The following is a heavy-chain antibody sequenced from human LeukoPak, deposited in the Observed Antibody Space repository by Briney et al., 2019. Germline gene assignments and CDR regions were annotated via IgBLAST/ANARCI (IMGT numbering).Heavy chain of an antibody. CDR3: AKVARTWYCSSTSCPEGDYFDY. CDR2: ISYDGSNK. CDR1: GFTFSSYA. Sequence: PGRSLRLSCAASGFTFSSYAMHWVRQAPGKGLEWVAVISYDGSNKYYADSVKGRFTISRDNSRNTLYLQMNSLRAEDTAIFYCAKVARTWYCSSTSCPEGDYFDYWGQGALVTVSS. D-gene: IGHD2-2*01. J-gene: IGHJ4*02. V-gene: IGHV3-30-3*01.